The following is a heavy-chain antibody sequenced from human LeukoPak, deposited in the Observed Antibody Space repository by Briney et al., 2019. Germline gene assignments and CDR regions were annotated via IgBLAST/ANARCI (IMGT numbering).Heavy chain of an antibody. CDR2: RWYDGSNK. J-gene: IGHJ5*02. CDR1: GFTFSSYG. Sequence: GGSLRLSCAASGFTFSSYGMHWVRPAPGKGLEWVAVRWYDGSNKYYPDSVKGRFTVSRDNSKNTLYLQKNSLRAEDTAVSYCAREVIVVVTAIGKDNWFDPWGQGTLVTVSS. V-gene: IGHV3-33*01. CDR3: AREVIVVVTAIGKDNWFDP. D-gene: IGHD2-21*02.